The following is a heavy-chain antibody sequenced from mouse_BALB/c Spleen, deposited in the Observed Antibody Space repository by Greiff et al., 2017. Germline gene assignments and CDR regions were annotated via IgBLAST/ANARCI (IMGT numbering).Heavy chain of an antibody. CDR1: GYSITSGYY. D-gene: IGHD2-13*01. V-gene: IGHV3-6*02. J-gene: IGHJ4*01. CDR2: ISYDGSN. Sequence: EVKLQESGPGLVKPSQSLSLTCSVTGYSITSGYYWNWIRQFPGNKLEWMGYISYDGSNNYNPSLKNRISITRDTSKNQFFLKLNSVTTEDTATYYCARDLGDYLYYAMDYWGQGTSVTVSS. CDR3: ARDLGDYLYYAMDY.